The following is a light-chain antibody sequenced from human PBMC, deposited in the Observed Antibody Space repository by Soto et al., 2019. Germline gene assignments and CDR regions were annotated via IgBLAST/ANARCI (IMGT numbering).Light chain of an antibody. V-gene: IGKV2-28*01. CDR1: QSLLHSNGKHF. CDR3: MQAVKLPRT. J-gene: IGKJ1*01. Sequence: EIVMTHSPLSLPVTPGEPASISCRSSQSLLHSNGKHFLDWYLQKPGQSPQLLIYLVSSRASGVPDRFSGSGSGTDFTLKISRVEADDVGVYYCMQAVKLPRTFGQGIKV. CDR2: LVS.